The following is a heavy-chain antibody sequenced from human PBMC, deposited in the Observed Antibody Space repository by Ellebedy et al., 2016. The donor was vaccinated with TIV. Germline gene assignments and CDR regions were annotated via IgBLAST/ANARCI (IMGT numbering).Heavy chain of an antibody. Sequence: GESLKISCAASEFTFSSYWMSWVRQAPGKGLEWVANVNQHGSDKYYVDYVKGRFTVSRDSAKNSLYLQMDSLRVEDTAVYYCARLFISGTTIDYWGQGTLVTVSS. CDR2: VNQHGSDK. J-gene: IGHJ4*02. D-gene: IGHD1-20*01. CDR1: EFTFSSYW. CDR3: ARLFISGTTIDY. V-gene: IGHV3-7*03.